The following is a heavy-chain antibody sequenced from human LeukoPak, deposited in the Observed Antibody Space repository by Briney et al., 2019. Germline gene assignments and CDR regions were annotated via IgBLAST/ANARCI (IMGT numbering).Heavy chain of an antibody. CDR2: ISGSGGST. Sequence: PGGSLRLSCAASGFTFGDYYMSWIRQAPGKGLEWVSAISGSGGSTYYADSVKGRFTISRDNSKNTLYLQMNSLRAEDTAVYYCAKSLGYYYWPYYFDYWGQGTLVTVSS. D-gene: IGHD3-22*01. J-gene: IGHJ4*02. CDR1: GFTFGDYY. CDR3: AKSLGYYYWPYYFDY. V-gene: IGHV3-23*01.